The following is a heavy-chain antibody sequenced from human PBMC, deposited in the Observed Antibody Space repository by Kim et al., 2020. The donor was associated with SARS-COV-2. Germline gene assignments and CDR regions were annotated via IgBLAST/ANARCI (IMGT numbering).Heavy chain of an antibody. D-gene: IGHD3-3*01. CDR2: MNPNSGNT. CDR3: ARVPAAGTIFGVVIKRYYGMDV. V-gene: IGHV1-8*01. CDR1: GYTFTSYD. Sequence: ASVKVSCKASGYTFTSYDINWVRQATGQGLEWMGWMNPNSGNTGYAQKFQGRVTITRNTSISTAYMELSSLRSEDTAVYYCARVPAAGTIFGVVIKRYYGMDVWGQGTTVTVSS. J-gene: IGHJ6*02.